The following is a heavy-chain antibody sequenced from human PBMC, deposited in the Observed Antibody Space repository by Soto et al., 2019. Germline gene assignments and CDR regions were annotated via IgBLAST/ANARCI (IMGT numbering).Heavy chain of an antibody. CDR2: IYPVDSDT. J-gene: IGHJ4*01. V-gene: IGHV5-51*01. Sequence: GESLKISCKGSGYSFSVYWIGWVRHMPGKGLEWMGIIYPVDSDTRYSPSFQGQVTISADKSINTAYLQWSSLKASDTAMYYCARQDGSGLYYFDYRGHGTLVTVSS. CDR1: GYSFSVYW. CDR3: ARQDGSGLYYFDY. D-gene: IGHD3-10*01.